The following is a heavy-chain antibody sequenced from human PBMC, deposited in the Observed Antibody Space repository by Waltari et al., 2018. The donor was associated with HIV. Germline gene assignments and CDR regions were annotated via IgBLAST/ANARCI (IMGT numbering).Heavy chain of an antibody. CDR1: GNTLTIYG. D-gene: IGHD3-22*01. Sequence: QVQLVQSGAEVTKPGASVKVSCKASGNTLTIYGFTWVRQAPGQGLEWMGWNSAHNGNTNYAQKFQGRVTMTTDTSTSTAYMELRSLRSDDTAVYYCARSPPQYDSSGYYCDYWGQGTLVTVSS. J-gene: IGHJ4*02. CDR2: NSAHNGNT. CDR3: ARSPPQYDSSGYYCDY. V-gene: IGHV1-18*01.